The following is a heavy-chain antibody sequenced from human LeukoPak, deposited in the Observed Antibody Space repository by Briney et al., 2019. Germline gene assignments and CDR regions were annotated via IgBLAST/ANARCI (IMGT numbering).Heavy chain of an antibody. D-gene: IGHD6-25*01. Sequence: GGSLRLSCAASGLTFSNYAMNWVRQASGKGLEWVSGITDSGRKTYYADSVKGRFSISRDNSRNTVYLQMSDLRAEDTAVYYCAKITKAATPNYWGQGTLVTVSS. J-gene: IGHJ4*02. CDR3: AKITKAATPNY. CDR2: ITDSGRKT. V-gene: IGHV3-23*01. CDR1: GLTFSNYA.